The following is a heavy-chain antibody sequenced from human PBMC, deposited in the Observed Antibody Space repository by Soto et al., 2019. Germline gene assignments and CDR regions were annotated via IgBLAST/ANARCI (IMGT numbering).Heavy chain of an antibody. Sequence: GGSLRLSCAASGFTFSSYAMSWVRQAPGKGLEWVSAISGSGGSTYYADSVKGRFTISRDNSKNTLYLQMNSLRAEDTAVYYCAKHKATIFGVVIHYFDYWGQGTLVTVSS. J-gene: IGHJ4*02. CDR2: ISGSGGST. CDR1: GFTFSSYA. CDR3: AKHKATIFGVVIHYFDY. D-gene: IGHD3-3*01. V-gene: IGHV3-23*01.